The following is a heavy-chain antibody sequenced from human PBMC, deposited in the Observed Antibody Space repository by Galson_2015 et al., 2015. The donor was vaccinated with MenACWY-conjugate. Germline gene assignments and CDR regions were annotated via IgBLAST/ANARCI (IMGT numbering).Heavy chain of an antibody. D-gene: IGHD2-21*01. CDR1: ASTFTNAY. CDR3: TTHKPDSWGGLLFHFYMDV. CDR2: IKSQTDGGKT. V-gene: IGHV3-15*01. J-gene: IGHJ6*03. Sequence: SLRLSCAGSASTFTNAYMSWVRQAPGKGLEWVGRIKSQTDGGKTDYAAPVKGRFTISRDDSKNTLYLQMGSLKIEDTAVYYCTTHKPDSWGGLLFHFYMDVWGKGTTVTVSS.